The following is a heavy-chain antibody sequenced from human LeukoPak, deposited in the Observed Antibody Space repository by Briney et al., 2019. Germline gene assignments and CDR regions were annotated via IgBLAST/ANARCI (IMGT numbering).Heavy chain of an antibody. CDR2: ISSTTTYI. J-gene: IGHJ4*02. V-gene: IGHV3-21*01. CDR1: GFTFSTYT. CDR3: ARELTNEGFDY. Sequence: GGCLRLSCAASGFTFSTYTMNWVRQAPGKGLEWVSSISSTTTYINHAESVKGRFTISRDNAKNSLCLQMNGLIADDTAVYYCARELTNEGFDYWGRGTLVTVSS. D-gene: IGHD1-1*01.